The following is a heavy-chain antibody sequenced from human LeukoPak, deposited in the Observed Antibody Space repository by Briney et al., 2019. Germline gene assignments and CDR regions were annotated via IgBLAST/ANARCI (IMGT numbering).Heavy chain of an antibody. CDR2: INPNSGGT. CDR1: GYTFTGYY. D-gene: IGHD2-2*01. V-gene: IGHV1-2*02. J-gene: IGHJ5*02. CDR3: AREGRPIIVVVPAAKGSNNWFDP. Sequence: GASVKVSCKASGYTFTGYYMHRVRQAPGQGLEWMGWINPNSGGTNYAQKFQGRVTMTRDTSISTAYMELSRLRSDDTAVYYCAREGRPIIVVVPAAKGSNNWFDPWGQGTLVTVSS.